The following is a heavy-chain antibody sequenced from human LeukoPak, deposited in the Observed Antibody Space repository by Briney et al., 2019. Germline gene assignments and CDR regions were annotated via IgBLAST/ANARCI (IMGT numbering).Heavy chain of an antibody. D-gene: IGHD5-18*01. CDR2: VYSSGST. CDR1: GGSISGGSYF. CDR3: ARVTGDSNGYKSPSLDY. J-gene: IGHJ4*02. V-gene: IGHV4-61*02. Sequence: SETLSLTCTVSGGSISGGSYFWSWIRQPAGEGLEWIGRVYSSGSTYYNPSLESRVTMSVDTSKNQFSLKLSSVTAADTAVYYCARVTGDSNGYKSPSLDYWGQGTLVTVSS.